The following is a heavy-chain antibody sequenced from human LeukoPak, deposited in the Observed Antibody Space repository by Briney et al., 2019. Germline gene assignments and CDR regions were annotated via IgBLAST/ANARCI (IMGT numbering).Heavy chain of an antibody. Sequence: GGSLRLSCAASGFTFSSYEMNWVRQAPGKGLEWVSYISSSGSTIYYADSVKGRFTISRDDAKNSLYLQMNSLRAEDTAVYYCARDRGEFDYWGQGTLVTVSS. CDR1: GFTFSSYE. J-gene: IGHJ4*02. V-gene: IGHV3-48*03. CDR2: ISSSGSTI. CDR3: ARDRGEFDY.